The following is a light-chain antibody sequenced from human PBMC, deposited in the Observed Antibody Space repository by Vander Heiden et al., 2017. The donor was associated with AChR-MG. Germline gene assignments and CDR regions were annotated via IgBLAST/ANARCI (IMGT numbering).Light chain of an antibody. Sequence: EIVMTQSPATLSVSPGERATLSCRASQSVSSNLAWYQQKPGQAPRLLIYGASTRATGIPARFSGIGYGTEFTLTISSLQSEDFAVYYCQQYNNWPRNTFGQGTKLEIK. V-gene: IGKV3-15*01. CDR1: QSVSSN. CDR3: QQYNNWPRNT. CDR2: GAS. J-gene: IGKJ2*01.